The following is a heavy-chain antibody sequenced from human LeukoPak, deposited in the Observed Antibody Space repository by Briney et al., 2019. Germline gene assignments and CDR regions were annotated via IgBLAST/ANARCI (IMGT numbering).Heavy chain of an antibody. J-gene: IGHJ6*02. CDR2: FDPEYGET. Sequence: SVNVSCKVSRYTLTELSMHWVRQAPGKGLEWMGGFDPEYGETIYAQKFQGRVTMTEDTSTDTAYMELSSLRSEDTAVYYCATGDLGTTGTTSNYYYGMDVWGQGTTVTVSS. CDR1: RYTLTELS. CDR3: ATGDLGTTGTTSNYYYGMDV. D-gene: IGHD1-1*01. V-gene: IGHV1-24*01.